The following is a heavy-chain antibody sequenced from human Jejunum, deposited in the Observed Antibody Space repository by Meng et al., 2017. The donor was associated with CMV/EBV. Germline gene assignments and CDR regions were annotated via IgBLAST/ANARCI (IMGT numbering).Heavy chain of an antibody. CDR1: GFPFSSCE. D-gene: IGHD1-26*01. CDR2: INEDGGST. J-gene: IGHJ4*02. V-gene: IGHV3-74*01. CDR3: GRVLSGGRDY. Sequence: EVQLEEAGRGLVQPGGSLCLSCEVSGFPFSSCELRWVGRVPGGRGVGVSRINEDGGSTSYAYSVKGRFTISRDNARNTLYLQMNSLRADDSAGYYCGRVLSGGRDYWGRGTLVTVSS.